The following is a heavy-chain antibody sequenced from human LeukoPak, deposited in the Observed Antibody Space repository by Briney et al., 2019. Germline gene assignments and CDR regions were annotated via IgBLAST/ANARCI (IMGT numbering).Heavy chain of an antibody. CDR1: GFTFSSYG. V-gene: IGHV3-33*01. CDR2: IWYDGSNK. Sequence: PGGSLRLSCAASGFTFSSYGMHWVRQAPGKGLEWVAVIWYDGSNKYYADSVKGRFTISRDNSKNTLYLQMNSLRAEDTAVYYCGFSYGYGAFDVWGRGTMVTVSS. J-gene: IGHJ3*01. D-gene: IGHD3-16*01. CDR3: GFSYGYGAFDV.